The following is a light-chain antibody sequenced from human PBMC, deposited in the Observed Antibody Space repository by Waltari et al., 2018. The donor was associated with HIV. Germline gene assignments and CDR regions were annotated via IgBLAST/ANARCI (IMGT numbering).Light chain of an antibody. CDR2: GNG. V-gene: IGLV1-40*01. J-gene: IGLJ2*01. CDR1: SSNIWAGYD. CDR3: QSYDSSLSVVV. Sequence: QSVLTQPPSVSGAPGQRVTISCTGSSSNIWAGYDVHWYQHRPGTAPKLLLYGNGNRPSGVADRFSGSKSGTSAALAITELQAEDESDYYCQSYDSSLSVVVFGGGTKLTVL.